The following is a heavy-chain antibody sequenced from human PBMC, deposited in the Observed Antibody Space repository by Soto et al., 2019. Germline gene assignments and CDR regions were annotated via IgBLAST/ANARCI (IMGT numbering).Heavy chain of an antibody. V-gene: IGHV1-69*05. Sequence: QVQLVQSGAEVKKPGSSVKVSCKASGGTFSSYAISWVRQAPGQGLEWMGGIIPIFGTANYAQKFQGRVTMPXXEXTXXAPMGLSSLRSAFTAVYYCASCPTTVTTYYYGMDVWGQGTTVTVSS. CDR3: ASCPTTVTTYYYGMDV. J-gene: IGHJ6*02. CDR2: IIPIFGTA. D-gene: IGHD4-17*01. CDR1: GGTFSSYA.